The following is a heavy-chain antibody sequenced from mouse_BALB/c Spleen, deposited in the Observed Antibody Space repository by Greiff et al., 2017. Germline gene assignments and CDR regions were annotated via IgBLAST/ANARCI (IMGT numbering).Heavy chain of an antibody. CDR1: GFSLTSYG. CDR3: AKKERYFDV. V-gene: IGHV2-3*01. Sequence: VKLVESGPGLVAPSQRLSITCTVSGFSLTSYGVSWVRQPPGKGLEWLGVIWGDGSTNYHSALISRLRISKDNSKSQVVLKLNSLQTDDTAAYYCAKKERYFDVWGAGTTVTVSS. CDR2: IWGDGST. J-gene: IGHJ1*01.